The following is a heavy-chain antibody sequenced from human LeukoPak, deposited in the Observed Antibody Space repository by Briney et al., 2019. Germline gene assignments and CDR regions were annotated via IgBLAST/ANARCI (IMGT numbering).Heavy chain of an antibody. CDR3: ARIRYSGYQFYY. V-gene: IGHV1-2*02. Sequence: ASVKVSCKASGYTFTGYYMHWVRQAPGQGLEWMGWINPNSGGTNYAQKFQGRVTMTRDTSISTAYMELSRLRSDDTAVYYCARIRYSGYQFYYWGQGTLVTVSS. J-gene: IGHJ4*02. CDR2: INPNSGGT. D-gene: IGHD5-12*01. CDR1: GYTFTGYY.